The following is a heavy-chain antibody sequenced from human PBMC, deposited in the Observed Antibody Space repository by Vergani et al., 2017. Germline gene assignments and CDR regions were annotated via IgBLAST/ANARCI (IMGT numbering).Heavy chain of an antibody. D-gene: IGHD3-22*01. V-gene: IGHV5-51*03. CDR2: IYPGDSDT. J-gene: IGHJ4*02. Sequence: EVQLVQSGAEVKKPGESLKISCKGSGYSFTSYWIGWVRQMPGKGLEWMGIIYPGDSDTRYSPSFQGQVTISADKSISTAYLQWSSLKASDTAMYYCASGRYYYDSSGYYAYYFDYWGQGTLVTVSS. CDR1: GYSFTSYW. CDR3: ASGRYYYDSSGYYAYYFDY.